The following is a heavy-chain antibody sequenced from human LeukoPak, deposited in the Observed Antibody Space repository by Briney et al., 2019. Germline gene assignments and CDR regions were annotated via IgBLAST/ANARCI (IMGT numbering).Heavy chain of an antibody. Sequence: SGGSLRLSCAASGFPFTTYGMHWVRQPPGKGLEWVALISFDGCEKHYAESVQGRFTISRDNSKNHLYLKMNSVRVEDTALYCFAKDVKMFRGPMIMRHFDYWGQGSLVTVSS. J-gene: IGHJ4*02. D-gene: IGHD3-10*01. CDR1: GFPFTTYG. V-gene: IGHV3-30*18. CDR3: AKDVKMFRGPMIMRHFDY. CDR2: ISFDGCEK.